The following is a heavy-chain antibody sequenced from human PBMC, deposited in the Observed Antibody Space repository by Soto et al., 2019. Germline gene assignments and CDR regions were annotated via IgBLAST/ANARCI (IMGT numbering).Heavy chain of an antibody. CDR3: ARDDGRVLFDY. Sequence: QVQLVESGGGVVQPGRSLRLSCAASGFTFSSYAMHWVRQAPGKGLEWVAVISYDGSNKYYADSVKGRFTISRDNSKNTLYLQMNSLRAEDTAVYYCARDDGRVLFDYWGQGTTVTVSS. CDR1: GFTFSSYA. V-gene: IGHV3-30-3*01. CDR2: ISYDGSNK. J-gene: IGHJ4*03.